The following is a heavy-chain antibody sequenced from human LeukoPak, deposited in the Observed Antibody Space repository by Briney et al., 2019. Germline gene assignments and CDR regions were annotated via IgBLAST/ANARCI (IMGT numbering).Heavy chain of an antibody. V-gene: IGHV4-59*01. CDR3: ARGRLSPSAFRPFEH. D-gene: IGHD2/OR15-2a*01. CDR1: GDSITTSY. J-gene: IGHJ4*02. Sequence: PSETLSLTCSVSGDSITTSYWNWIRQPPGQGLEWIGSIFYSGNTKYNPALQSRVTISVDTSKNQFSLEVNSVTAADTAVYYRARGRLSPSAFRPFEHWGRGTLVTVSS. CDR2: IFYSGNT.